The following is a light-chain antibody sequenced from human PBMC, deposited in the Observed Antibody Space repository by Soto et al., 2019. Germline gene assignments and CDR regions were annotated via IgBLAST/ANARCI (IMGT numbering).Light chain of an antibody. Sequence: QSVLTQPPSASETPGQRVTISCSGSSSNIGRNAVNWYQHLPGTAPKLLIYNNNQRSSGVPDRFSGSKSVTSASLAISGLQSEDESDYYCATWDDSLSGLLFGGGTKLTVL. CDR2: NNN. J-gene: IGLJ3*02. V-gene: IGLV1-44*01. CDR1: SSNIGRNA. CDR3: ATWDDSLSGLL.